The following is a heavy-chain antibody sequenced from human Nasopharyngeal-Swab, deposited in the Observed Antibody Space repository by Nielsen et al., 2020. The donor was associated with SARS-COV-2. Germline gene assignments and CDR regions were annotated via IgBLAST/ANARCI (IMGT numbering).Heavy chain of an antibody. V-gene: IGHV4-59*01. CDR3: ARILTIFGVVASYYFDY. J-gene: IGHJ4*02. D-gene: IGHD3-3*01. CDR2: IYYSGST. CDR1: GGSISSYY. Sequence: SETLSLTCTVSGGSISSYYWSWIRQPPGKVLEWIGYIYYSGSTNYNTSLKSRVTISVDTSKNQFSLKLSSVTAADTAVYYCARILTIFGVVASYYFDYWGQGTLVTVSS.